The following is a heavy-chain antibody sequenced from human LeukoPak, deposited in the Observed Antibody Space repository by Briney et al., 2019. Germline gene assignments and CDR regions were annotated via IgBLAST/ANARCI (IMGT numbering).Heavy chain of an antibody. CDR2: ISAYNGNT. Sequence: ASVKVSCKASGYTFTSYGISWVRQAPGQGREWMGWISAYNGNTNYAQKLQGRVTMTTDTSTSTAYMELRSLRSDDTAVYYCARESFTVTIDAFDIWGQGTMVTVSS. CDR1: GYTFTSYG. V-gene: IGHV1-18*01. D-gene: IGHD4-17*01. CDR3: ARESFTVTIDAFDI. J-gene: IGHJ3*02.